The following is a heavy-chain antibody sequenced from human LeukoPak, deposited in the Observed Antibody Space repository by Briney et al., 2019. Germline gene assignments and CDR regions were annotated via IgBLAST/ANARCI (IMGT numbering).Heavy chain of an antibody. CDR2: INHSGST. Sequence: SETLSLTCAVYGGSFSGYYWSWIRQPPGKGLEWIGEINHSGSTNYNPSLKSRVTISVDTSKNQFSLKLSSVTAADTAVYYCAGYHPEDIVVVPSVNRNGFDPRGQVTLVTVSS. CDR3: AGYHPEDIVVVPSVNRNGFDP. J-gene: IGHJ5*02. CDR1: GGSFSGYY. D-gene: IGHD2-2*01. V-gene: IGHV4-34*01.